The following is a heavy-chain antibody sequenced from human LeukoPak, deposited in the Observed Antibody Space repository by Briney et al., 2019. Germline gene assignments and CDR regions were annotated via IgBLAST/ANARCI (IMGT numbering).Heavy chain of an antibody. Sequence: SETLSLTCTVSGGSISSGSYYWSRIRQPAGKGLEWIGRIYTSGSTNYNPSLKSRVTISVDTSKNQFSLKLSSVTAADTAVYYCARDQGYGDPGYWGQGTLVTVSS. V-gene: IGHV4-61*02. D-gene: IGHD4-17*01. CDR2: IYTSGST. J-gene: IGHJ4*02. CDR1: GGSISSGSYY. CDR3: ARDQGYGDPGY.